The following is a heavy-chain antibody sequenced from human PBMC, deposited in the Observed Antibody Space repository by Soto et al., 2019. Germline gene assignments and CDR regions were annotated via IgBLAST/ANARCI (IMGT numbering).Heavy chain of an antibody. J-gene: IGHJ4*02. CDR2: ITHSGST. CDR1: GGSFSGYY. CDR3: ARSSVRGWSY. Sequence: KASETLSLTCAVYGGSFSGYYWTWIRQPPGKGLEWIGEITHSGSTNYNPSLKSRVTISVDTSKNQFSLNLNSVTAADTAVYYCARSSVRGWSYWGQGILVTVSS. V-gene: IGHV4-34*01. D-gene: IGHD3-10*02.